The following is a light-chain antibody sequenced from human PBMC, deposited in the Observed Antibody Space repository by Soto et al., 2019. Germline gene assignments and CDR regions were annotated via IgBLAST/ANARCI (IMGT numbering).Light chain of an antibody. CDR1: SSDVGAFNY. CDR3: ASYTPSSTYV. CDR2: DVS. J-gene: IGLJ1*01. V-gene: IGLV2-14*03. Sequence: QSVLTQPASVSGSPGQSIAISCTGTSSDVGAFNYVSWYQQHPGKAPKFMIFDVSSRPSGVSDRFSGSKSGNTASLTISGLQTEDEADYYCASYTPSSTYVFGTGTKVTVL.